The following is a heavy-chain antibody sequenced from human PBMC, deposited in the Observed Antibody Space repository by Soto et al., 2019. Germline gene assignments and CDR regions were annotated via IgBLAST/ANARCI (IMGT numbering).Heavy chain of an antibody. J-gene: IGHJ4*02. CDR3: ARVRSQPGIVAFDY. Sequence: PGGSLRLSCAASGFTFSSYSMNWVRQAPGKGLEWVSYISSSSSTIYYADSVKGRFTISRDNAKNSLYLQMNSLRDEDTAVYYCARVRSQPGIVAFDYWGQGTLVTVSS. CDR1: GFTFSSYS. V-gene: IGHV3-48*02. D-gene: IGHD6-13*01. CDR2: ISSSSSTI.